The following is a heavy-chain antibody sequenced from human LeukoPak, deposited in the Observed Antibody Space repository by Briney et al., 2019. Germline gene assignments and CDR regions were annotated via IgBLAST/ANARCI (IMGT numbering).Heavy chain of an antibody. CDR3: AKDLSEAVAGFDY. V-gene: IGHV3-30*18. CDR2: ISYDGSNK. D-gene: IGHD6-19*01. Sequence: KAGGSLRLSCAASGFTFSSYGMHWVRQAPGKELEWVAVISYDGSNKYYADSVKGRFTISRDNSKNTLYLQMNSLRAEDTAVYYCAKDLSEAVAGFDYWGQGTLVTVSS. CDR1: GFTFSSYG. J-gene: IGHJ4*02.